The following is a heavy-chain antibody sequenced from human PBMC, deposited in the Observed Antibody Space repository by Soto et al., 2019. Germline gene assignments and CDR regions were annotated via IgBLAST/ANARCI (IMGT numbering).Heavy chain of an antibody. Sequence: QVQLVQSGAEVKKPGASVKVSCKASGYTFTSYAMHWVRQAPGQRLEWMGWINAGNGNTKYSQKFQGRVTITRDTSASTAYMELSSLRSEDTXVXXXARDPSSIAVAGAXXYWGQGTLVTXSS. CDR3: ARDPSSIAVAGAXXY. D-gene: IGHD6-19*01. CDR2: INAGNGNT. CDR1: GYTFTSYA. J-gene: IGHJ4*02. V-gene: IGHV1-3*01.